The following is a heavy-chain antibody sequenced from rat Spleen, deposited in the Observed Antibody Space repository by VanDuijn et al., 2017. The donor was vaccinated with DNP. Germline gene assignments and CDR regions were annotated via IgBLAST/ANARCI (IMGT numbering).Heavy chain of an antibody. CDR3: AREYNSGYYFDY. Sequence: QVQLKESGPGLVQPSQTLSLTCTVSGFSLTNYHVDWVRQPPGKGLEGMGRLQSAGNKVYNSVFQSRLSLSRDTSKSKVFLKMDSVQTEDIATYYCAREYNSGYYFDYWCQGVMVTVSS. CDR2: LQSAGNK. J-gene: IGHJ2*01. D-gene: IGHD4-3*01. CDR1: GFSLTNYH. V-gene: IGHV2-27*01.